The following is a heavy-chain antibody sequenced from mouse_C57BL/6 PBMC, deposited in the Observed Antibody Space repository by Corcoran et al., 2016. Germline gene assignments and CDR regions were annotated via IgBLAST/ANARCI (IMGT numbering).Heavy chain of an antibody. CDR1: GYTFTSYW. D-gene: IGHD1-1*01. Sequence: QVQLQQPGAELVKPGASVKMSCKASGYTFTSYWITWVKQRPGQGLEWIGDIYPGSGSTNYNEKFKSKATLTVDTSSSTAYMQLSSLTSEDSAVYYCARADGSSYAGYYAMDYWGQGTSVTVSS. CDR2: IYPGSGST. CDR3: ARADGSSYAGYYAMDY. J-gene: IGHJ4*01. V-gene: IGHV1-55*01.